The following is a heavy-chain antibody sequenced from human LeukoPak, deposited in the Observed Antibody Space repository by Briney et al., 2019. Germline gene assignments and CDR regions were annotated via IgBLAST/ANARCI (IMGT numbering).Heavy chain of an antibody. CDR1: GGSFSGYY. Sequence: SETLSLTCAVYGGSFSGYYWSWIRQPPGKGLEWIGEINHSGSTNYNPSLKSRVTISVDTSRNQFSLKLSSVTAADTAVYYCARGTRGYCSGGSCHRLDYWGQGTLVTVSS. D-gene: IGHD2-15*01. CDR2: INHSGST. J-gene: IGHJ4*02. CDR3: ARGTRGYCSGGSCHRLDY. V-gene: IGHV4-34*01.